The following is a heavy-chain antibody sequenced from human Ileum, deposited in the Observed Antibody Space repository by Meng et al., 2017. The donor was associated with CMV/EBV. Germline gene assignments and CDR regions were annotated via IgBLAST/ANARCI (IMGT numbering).Heavy chain of an antibody. V-gene: IGHV4-38-2*02. D-gene: IGHD5-18*01. Sequence: AETLSLTCTVSGYSISSGYYWGWIRQPPGKGLEWIGSIYHSGSTNYNPSLKSRVTISVDTSKNQFSLKLNSVAAADTAVYYCARSRYSYGYNYWGQGTLVTVSS. CDR2: IYHSGST. J-gene: IGHJ4*02. CDR3: ARSRYSYGYNY. CDR1: GYSISSGYY.